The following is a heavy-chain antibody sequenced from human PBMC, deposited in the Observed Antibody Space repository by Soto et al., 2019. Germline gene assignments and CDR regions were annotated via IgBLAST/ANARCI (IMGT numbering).Heavy chain of an antibody. CDR3: AAGDCSGGSCFSLDP. Sequence: GGSLRLSCAASGFTFSSHGMHWVRQAPGKGLEWVAVIWYDGSNRNYADSVKGRFTISRDNSKKMVFLQMNILRVEDTAVYYCAAGDCSGGSCFSLDPWGQGTLVTVSS. V-gene: IGHV3-33*01. CDR1: GFTFSSHG. CDR2: IWYDGSNR. J-gene: IGHJ5*02. D-gene: IGHD2-15*01.